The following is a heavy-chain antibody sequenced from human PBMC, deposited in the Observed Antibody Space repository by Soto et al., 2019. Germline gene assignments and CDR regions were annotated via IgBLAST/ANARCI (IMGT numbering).Heavy chain of an antibody. J-gene: IGHJ5*02. Sequence: QVQLVQSGAEVKKPGSSVKVSCKPSGNTLNTDTITWLRQAPGQGLEWMGRIIPVIGVGTYAQKFHDRVTITADKSTTTVYLEVTSLTSEVTATYYCAIGRTGSNGYYWAWGQGTQVTVS. CDR1: GNTLNTDT. D-gene: IGHD3-22*01. CDR3: AIGRTGSNGYYWA. CDR2: IIPVIGVG. V-gene: IGHV1-69*02.